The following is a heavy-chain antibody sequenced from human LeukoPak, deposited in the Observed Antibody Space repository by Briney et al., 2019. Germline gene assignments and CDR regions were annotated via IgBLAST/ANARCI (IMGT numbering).Heavy chain of an antibody. J-gene: IGHJ4*02. CDR3: ARQGLRFLEWSLTLYYFDY. D-gene: IGHD3-3*01. Sequence: PSQTLSLTCTVSGGSISSSSYYWGWIRQPPGKGLEWIGRTYYSGSTYYSPSLKSRVTISVDTSKSQFSLKLSSVTAADTAVYYCARQGLRFLEWSLTLYYFDYWGQGTLVTVSS. CDR1: GGSISSSSYY. V-gene: IGHV4-39*01. CDR2: TYYSGST.